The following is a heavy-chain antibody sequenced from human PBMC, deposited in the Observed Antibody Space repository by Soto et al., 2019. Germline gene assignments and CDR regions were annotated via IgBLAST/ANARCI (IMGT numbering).Heavy chain of an antibody. D-gene: IGHD6-6*01. CDR1: GFTFYNYA. CDR3: AKRVGTTSSPADY. Sequence: GGSLRLSCAASGFTFYNYATTWVRQAPGKGLEWVSGISGSGATTYYADSVKGRFTISRDNSKNTLDLQMNSLRVEDTALYYCAKRVGTTSSPADYWGQGTLVTVSS. V-gene: IGHV3-23*01. CDR2: ISGSGATT. J-gene: IGHJ4*02.